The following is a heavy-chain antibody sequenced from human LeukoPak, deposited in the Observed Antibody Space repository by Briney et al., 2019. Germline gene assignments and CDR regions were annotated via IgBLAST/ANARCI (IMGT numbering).Heavy chain of an antibody. V-gene: IGHV3-23*01. CDR2: ISDSGST. D-gene: IGHD2-2*01. CDR1: GFTFSGYA. CDR3: AKDRNIEYCSGTSCLGPFDY. Sequence: GGSLRLSCAASGFTFSGYAMSWVRQAPGKGLEWVSAISDSGSTYYGDSVKGRFTISRDNSKNTLYLQMDSLRAEDTAVYYCAKDRNIEYCSGTSCLGPFDYWGQGTLVTVSS. J-gene: IGHJ4*02.